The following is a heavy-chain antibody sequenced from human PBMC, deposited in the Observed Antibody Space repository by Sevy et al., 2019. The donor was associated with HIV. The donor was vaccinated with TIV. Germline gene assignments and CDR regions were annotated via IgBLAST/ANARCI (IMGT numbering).Heavy chain of an antibody. CDR3: AIPPTNTARGPYYYYYGIDV. V-gene: IGHV3-7*01. CDR1: GFTFSSYW. Sequence: GGSLRLSCAASGFTFSSYWMSWVRQAPGKGLEWVANIKQDGSEKYYVDSVKGRFTISRDNAKNSLYLQMNSLRAEDTAVYYCAIPPTNTARGPYYYYYGIDVRGQGTTVTVSS. J-gene: IGHJ6*02. CDR2: IKQDGSEK. D-gene: IGHD5-18*01.